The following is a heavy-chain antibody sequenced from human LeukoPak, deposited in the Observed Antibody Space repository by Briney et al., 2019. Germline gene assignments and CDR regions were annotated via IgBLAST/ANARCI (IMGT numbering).Heavy chain of an antibody. D-gene: IGHD2-2*01. Sequence: SETLSLTCTVSGGSISSYYWSWIRQPPGKGLEWIGYIHYSGSNTYNPSPKSRVTMSVDTSNNQVSLKLSSVTAADTAVYYCARWYCSSNTCYHMDVWGKGTTVTVSS. V-gene: IGHV4-59*01. CDR3: ARWYCSSNTCYHMDV. J-gene: IGHJ6*03. CDR1: GGSISSYY. CDR2: IHYSGSN.